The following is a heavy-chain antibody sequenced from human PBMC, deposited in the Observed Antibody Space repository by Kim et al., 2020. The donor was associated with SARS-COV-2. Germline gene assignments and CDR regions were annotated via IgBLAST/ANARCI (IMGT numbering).Heavy chain of an antibody. V-gene: IGHV3-23*01. CDR2: GSN. J-gene: IGHJ5*02. Sequence: GSNSYADSVKGRFTISRDNSKNTLYLQMNSLRAEDTAVYYCAKEGGWFDPWGQGTLVTVSS. D-gene: IGHD3-16*01. CDR3: AKEGGWFDP.